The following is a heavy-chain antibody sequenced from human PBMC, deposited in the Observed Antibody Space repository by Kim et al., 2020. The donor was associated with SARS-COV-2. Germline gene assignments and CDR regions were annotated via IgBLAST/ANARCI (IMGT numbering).Heavy chain of an antibody. J-gene: IGHJ4*02. V-gene: IGHV4-39*07. CDR3: ARCGGDIGPY. CDR2: ST. Sequence: STYYNPSLKSRVTISVDTSKNQFSLKLSSVTAADTAVYYCARCGGDIGPYWGQGTLVTVSS. D-gene: IGHD2-21*02.